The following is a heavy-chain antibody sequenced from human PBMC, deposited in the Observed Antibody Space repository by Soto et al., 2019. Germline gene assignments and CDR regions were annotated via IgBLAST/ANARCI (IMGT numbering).Heavy chain of an antibody. CDR3: ARHPRASSGYYLLRAFDI. CDR2: IDPSDSYT. Sequence: PGESLKISCKGSGYSFTSYWISWVRQMPGKGLEWMGRIDPSDSYTNYSPSFQGHVTISADKSISTAYLQWSSLKASDTAMYYCARHPRASSGYYLLRAFDIWGQGTMVTVS. CDR1: GYSFTSYW. J-gene: IGHJ3*02. V-gene: IGHV5-10-1*01. D-gene: IGHD3-22*01.